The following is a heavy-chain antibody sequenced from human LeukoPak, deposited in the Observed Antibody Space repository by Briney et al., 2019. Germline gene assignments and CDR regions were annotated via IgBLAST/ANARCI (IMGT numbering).Heavy chain of an antibody. D-gene: IGHD3-16*01. CDR2: IYYSGST. CDR3: ARVGTRFTVDYFDY. Sequence: SETLSLTCTVSGGSISSYYWSWIRQPPGKGLEWIGYIYYSGSTNYNPSLKSRVTVSVDTSKNQFSLKLSSVTAADTAVYYCARVGTRFTVDYFDYWGQGTLVTVSS. CDR1: GGSISSYY. J-gene: IGHJ4*02. V-gene: IGHV4-59*01.